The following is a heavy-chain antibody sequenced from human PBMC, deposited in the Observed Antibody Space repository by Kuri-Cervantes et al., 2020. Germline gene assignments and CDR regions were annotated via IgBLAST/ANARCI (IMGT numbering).Heavy chain of an antibody. CDR2: ITSSGGNS. D-gene: IGHD5-18*01. CDR3: ARKDTGAVKGAFDI. CDR1: GFTFDDYA. V-gene: IGHV3-23*01. Sequence: GESLKISCAASGFTFDDYAMHWVRQAPGKGLEWVSGITSSGGNSYYADSVKGRFTISRDNSKNTLYLQMNSLRGEDTALYYCARKDTGAVKGAFDIWGQGTMVTVSS. J-gene: IGHJ3*02.